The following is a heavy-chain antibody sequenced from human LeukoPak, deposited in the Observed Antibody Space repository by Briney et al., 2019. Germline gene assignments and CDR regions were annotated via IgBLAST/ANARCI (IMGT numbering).Heavy chain of an antibody. CDR1: GGSISSYY. J-gene: IGHJ6*02. CDR3: ARANGGWLSDYYYYGMDV. D-gene: IGHD3-22*01. Sequence: SETLSLTCTVSGGSISSYYWSWIRQPPGKGLEWIGYIYYSGSTNYNPSLKSRVTISVDTSKNQFSLKLSSVTAADTVVYYCARANGGWLSDYYYYGMDVWGQGTTVTVSS. V-gene: IGHV4-59*01. CDR2: IYYSGST.